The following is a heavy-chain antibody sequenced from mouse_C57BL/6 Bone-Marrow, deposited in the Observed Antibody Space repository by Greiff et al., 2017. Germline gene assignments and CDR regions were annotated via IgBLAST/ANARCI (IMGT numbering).Heavy chain of an antibody. CDR1: GFSLSTFGMG. CDR2: IWWDDDK. J-gene: IGHJ1*03. Sequence: QVTLKEPGPGILQPSQTLSLTCSFSGFSLSTFGMGVGWIRQPSGKGLEWLAHIWWDDDKYYNPALKSRLSLSKAPSKHPAFLKIANLDTADTATYYCVRKGGGYEFRFDGWGKGTTLTVSS. CDR3: VRKGGGYEFRFDG. V-gene: IGHV8-8*01. D-gene: IGHD2-2*01.